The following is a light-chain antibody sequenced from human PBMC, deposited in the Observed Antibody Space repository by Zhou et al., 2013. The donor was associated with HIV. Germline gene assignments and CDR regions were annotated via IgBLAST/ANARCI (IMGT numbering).Light chain of an antibody. CDR3: QQRSNWPLT. V-gene: IGKV3-11*01. CDR2: DAS. Sequence: EIVLTQSPATLSLSPGDRATLSCRASQSVRKSLAWYQQKRGQAPRLLIYDASNRATGIPARFSGSGSGTDFTLTISSLEPEDFAVYYCQQRSNWPLTFGGGTKVEIK. J-gene: IGKJ4*01. CDR1: QSVRKS.